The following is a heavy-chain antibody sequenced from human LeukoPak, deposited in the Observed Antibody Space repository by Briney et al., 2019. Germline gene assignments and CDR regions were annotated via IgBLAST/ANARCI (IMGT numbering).Heavy chain of an antibody. CDR3: ARAPSEIGGYYPEYFRH. CDR1: GFNLHTYR. CDR2: NKSDGST. J-gene: IGHJ1*01. D-gene: IGHD3-22*01. Sequence: GSLRLSCAASGFNLHTYRMHWVRQAPGKGVVLVSRNKSDGSTNYADSVKGRFTISRDNANNTLSLQMNSLRPEDTGVYYCARAPSEIGGYYPEYFRHWGQGTLVTVSS. V-gene: IGHV3-74*01.